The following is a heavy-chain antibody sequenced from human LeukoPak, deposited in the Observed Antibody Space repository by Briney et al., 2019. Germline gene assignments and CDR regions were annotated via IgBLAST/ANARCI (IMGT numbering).Heavy chain of an antibody. D-gene: IGHD2-21*02. CDR3: ARDDGTYCGGDCYSLADY. CDR1: GFTFSTYS. V-gene: IGHV3-21*01. Sequence: KPGGSLRLSCAASGFTFSTYSMNWVRQAPGKGLEWVSSISSSSSYIYYADSVKGRFTISRDNAKNSLYLQMNSLRAEDTAVYYCARDDGTYCGGDCYSLADYWGQGTLVTVSS. J-gene: IGHJ4*02. CDR2: ISSSSSYI.